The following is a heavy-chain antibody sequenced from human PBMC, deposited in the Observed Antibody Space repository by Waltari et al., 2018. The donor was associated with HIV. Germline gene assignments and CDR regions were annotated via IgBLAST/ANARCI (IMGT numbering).Heavy chain of an antibody. CDR1: GASLTSDTFY. D-gene: IGHD3-10*01. CDR3: AKNFGSGSFYKSCEF. CDR2: IFYTGST. V-gene: IGHV4-39*01. Sequence: VQLQESGPGLVKPSETLSLTCTVPGASLTSDTFYCAWIRQTPRKGRGWVGSIFYTGSTYFNPSLESSVTISLDTSKKQFSLRLSSVTAADTAVYYCAKNFGSGSFYKSCEFWGRGILVAVSS. J-gene: IGHJ4*02.